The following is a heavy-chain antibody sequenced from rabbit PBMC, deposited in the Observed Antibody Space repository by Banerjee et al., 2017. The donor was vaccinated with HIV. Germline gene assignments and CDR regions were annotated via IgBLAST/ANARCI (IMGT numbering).Heavy chain of an antibody. CDR1: GFTFSSYW. D-gene: IGHD4-1*01. J-gene: IGHJ4*01. CDR3: ARDLAGVIGWNFDL. V-gene: IGHV1S45*01. CDR2: INTSSGNT. Sequence: QEQLVESGGGLVQPEGSLTLTCKASGFTFSSYWMSWVRQAPGKGLEWIACINTSSGNTVYASWAKGRFTISKTSSTTVTLQMTSLTAADTATYFCARDLAGVIGWNFDLWGPGTLVTVS.